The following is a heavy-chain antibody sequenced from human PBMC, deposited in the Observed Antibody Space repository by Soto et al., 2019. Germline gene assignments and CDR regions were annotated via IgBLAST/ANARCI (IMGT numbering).Heavy chain of an antibody. CDR2: INAGNGDT. D-gene: IGHD1-20*01. CDR3: ARDRIRSNAWKSNFFDY. CDR1: GYTFTTNT. Sequence: QVQLVQSGAEVKQPGASVRISCKASGYTFTTNTLHWVRQAPGQRREWMGWINAGNGDTDCSQKFQGRVTITRDTSASTAYMEVSSLRSEDTAVYYCARDRIRSNAWKSNFFDYWGQGTLVTVSS. J-gene: IGHJ4*02. V-gene: IGHV1-3*01.